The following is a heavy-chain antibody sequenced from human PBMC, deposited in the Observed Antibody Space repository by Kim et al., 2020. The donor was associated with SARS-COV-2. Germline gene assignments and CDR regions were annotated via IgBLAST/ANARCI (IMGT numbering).Heavy chain of an antibody. Sequence: KSRVTISVDTSKNQFSLKLSSVTAADTAVYYCARASFSTIVGATTGWFDPWGQGTLVTVSS. V-gene: IGHV4-34*01. D-gene: IGHD1-26*01. J-gene: IGHJ5*02. CDR3: ARASFSTIVGATTGWFDP.